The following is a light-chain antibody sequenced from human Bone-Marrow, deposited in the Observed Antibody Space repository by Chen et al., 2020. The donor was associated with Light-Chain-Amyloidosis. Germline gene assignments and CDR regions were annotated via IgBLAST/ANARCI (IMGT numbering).Light chain of an antibody. Sequence: QSSLTHPASVSHSPGQSIQISCTGTSSDVGGDNHVSWYQQHPDKAPKLMIYEVTNRPSWVPDRFSGSKSDNTASLTISGLQTEDEADYFCSSYTITNTLVFGSGTRVTVL. CDR2: EVT. CDR3: SSYTITNTLV. V-gene: IGLV2-14*01. CDR1: SSDVGGDNH. J-gene: IGLJ1*01.